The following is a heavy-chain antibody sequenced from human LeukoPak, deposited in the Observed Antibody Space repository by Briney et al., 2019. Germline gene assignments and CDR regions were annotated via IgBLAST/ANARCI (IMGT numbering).Heavy chain of an antibody. CDR3: ARDWDGSGLIFGY. J-gene: IGHJ4*02. V-gene: IGHV3-7*01. Sequence: QSGGSLRLSCAASGFTLSRYQMSWVRQAPGKGLEWVANIKADGTEKFYVDSVRGRFTISRDNAKNSLFLQMNSLRAEDTAVYYCARDWDGSGLIFGYWGQGALVTVSS. D-gene: IGHD3-10*01. CDR1: GFTLSRYQ. CDR2: IKADGTEK.